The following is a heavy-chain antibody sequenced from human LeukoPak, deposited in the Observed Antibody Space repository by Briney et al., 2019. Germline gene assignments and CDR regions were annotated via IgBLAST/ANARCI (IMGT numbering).Heavy chain of an antibody. V-gene: IGHV3-23*01. Sequence: EAGGSLRLSCAASGFTFSSYAMSWVRQAPGKGLEWVSAISGSGGSTYYADSVKGRFTISRDNSKNTLYLQMNSLRAEDTAVYYCAKWGYCSSTSCPNAFDIWGQGTMVTVSS. CDR3: AKWGYCSSTSCPNAFDI. J-gene: IGHJ3*02. D-gene: IGHD2-2*01. CDR2: ISGSGGST. CDR1: GFTFSSYA.